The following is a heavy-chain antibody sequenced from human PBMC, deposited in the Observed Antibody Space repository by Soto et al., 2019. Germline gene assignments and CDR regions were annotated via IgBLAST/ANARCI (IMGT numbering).Heavy chain of an antibody. CDR2: ISASSTYI. Sequence: GGSLRLSCAASGFTFSGYSMNWVRQAPGKGLEWVSSISASSTYIYYADSVKGRFTISRDNAKNSLYLQMNSLRAEDTAVYYCASFGRPLNWGQGTLVTVSS. D-gene: IGHD3-16*01. V-gene: IGHV3-21*01. CDR1: GFTFSGYS. J-gene: IGHJ4*02. CDR3: ASFGRPLN.